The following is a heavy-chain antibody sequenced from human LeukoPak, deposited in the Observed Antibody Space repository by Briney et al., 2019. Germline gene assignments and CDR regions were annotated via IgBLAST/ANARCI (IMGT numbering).Heavy chain of an antibody. CDR1: GYSISSGYL. D-gene: IGHD6-13*01. V-gene: IGHV4-38-2*02. J-gene: IGHJ6*03. Sequence: SETLSLTCTVSGYSISSGYLWGWIRQPPGKGLEWIGSIDGSGSSYYNPSLKSRVTISVDTSKNQFSLKLSSVTAADTAVYYCARGIKAAGTAYYYYYMDVWGKGTTVTISS. CDR2: IDGSGSS. CDR3: ARGIKAAGTAYYYYYMDV.